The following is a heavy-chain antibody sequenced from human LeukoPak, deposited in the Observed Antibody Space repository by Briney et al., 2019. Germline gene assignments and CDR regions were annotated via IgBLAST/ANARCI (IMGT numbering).Heavy chain of an antibody. CDR3: ARFSYSYGVDY. V-gene: IGHV5-51*01. D-gene: IGHD5-18*01. CDR2: IYPGDSDT. CDR1: GYSFTSYW. J-gene: IGHJ4*02. Sequence: GESLKISCKGSGYSFTSYWIGWVRQMSGKGLEWMGIIYPGDSDTRYSPSFQGQVTITADKSISTAYLQWSSLKASDTAMYYCARFSYSYGVDYWGQGTLVTVSS.